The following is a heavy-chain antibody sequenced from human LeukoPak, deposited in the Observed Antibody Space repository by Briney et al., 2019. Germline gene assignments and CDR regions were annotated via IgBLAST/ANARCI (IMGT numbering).Heavy chain of an antibody. CDR1: GFTFSSYA. CDR3: ARDREWLSQNYYMDV. V-gene: IGHV3-30-3*01. Sequence: HTGGSLRLSCAASGFTFSSYAMHWVRQAPGKGLEWVAVISYDGSNKYYADSVKGRFTTSRDNSKNTLYLQMNSLRAEDTAVYYCARDREWLSQNYYMDVWGKGTTVTVSS. CDR2: ISYDGSNK. J-gene: IGHJ6*03. D-gene: IGHD3-3*01.